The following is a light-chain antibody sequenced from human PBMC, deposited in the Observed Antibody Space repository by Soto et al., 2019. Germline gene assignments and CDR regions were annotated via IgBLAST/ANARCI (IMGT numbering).Light chain of an antibody. Sequence: DIQMTQSPSTLSASVGDRVTITCRASQSISSWLAWYQQKPGKAPKLLIYKASSLESGVPSRFSGSGSGTEFTLTISSLQPDDFATCYCQQYNSYPHTFGQGTKLEIK. J-gene: IGKJ2*01. V-gene: IGKV1-5*03. CDR2: KAS. CDR1: QSISSW. CDR3: QQYNSYPHT.